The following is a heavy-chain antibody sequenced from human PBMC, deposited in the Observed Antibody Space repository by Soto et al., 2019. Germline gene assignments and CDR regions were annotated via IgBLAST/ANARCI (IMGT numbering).Heavy chain of an antibody. Sequence: GESLKISCKGSGYSFTIYWISWVRQMPGKGLEWMGRIDPSDSYTNYSPSFQGHVTISADKSISTAYLQWSSLKASDTAMYYCAIQLRSGELNAFDIWGQGTMVTVSS. D-gene: IGHD1-26*01. J-gene: IGHJ3*02. CDR1: GYSFTIYW. CDR2: IDPSDSYT. CDR3: AIQLRSGELNAFDI. V-gene: IGHV5-10-1*01.